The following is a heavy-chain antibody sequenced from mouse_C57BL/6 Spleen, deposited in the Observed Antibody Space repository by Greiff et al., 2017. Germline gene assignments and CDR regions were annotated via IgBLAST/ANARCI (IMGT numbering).Heavy chain of an antibody. CDR3: AIEGFDY. J-gene: IGHJ2*01. Sequence: QVPLQQPGAELVKPGASVKVFCKASGYPFPRFWMHWGKQRPGQGLEWIGRIHPSDSDTNYNQKFKGKATLTVDKPSSTAYMQLSSLTSEDSAVYYCAIEGFDYWGQGTTLTVSS. V-gene: IGHV1-74*01. CDR2: IHPSDSDT. CDR1: GYPFPRFW.